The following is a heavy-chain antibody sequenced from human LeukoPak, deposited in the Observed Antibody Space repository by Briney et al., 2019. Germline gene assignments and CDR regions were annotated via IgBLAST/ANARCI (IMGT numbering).Heavy chain of an antibody. Sequence: SETLSLTCTVSGYSISSGYYWGWIRPPPGKGLEWIGSIYHSGSTYYNPSLKSRVTISVDTSKNQFSLKLSSVTAADTAVYYCARVFGYDFWSGYSNNWFDPWGQGTLVTVSS. J-gene: IGHJ5*02. D-gene: IGHD3-3*01. V-gene: IGHV4-38-2*02. CDR3: ARVFGYDFWSGYSNNWFDP. CDR2: IYHSGST. CDR1: GYSISSGYY.